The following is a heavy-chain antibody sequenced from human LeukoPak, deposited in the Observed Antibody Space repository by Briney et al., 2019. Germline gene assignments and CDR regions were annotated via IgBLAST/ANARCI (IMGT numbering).Heavy chain of an antibody. CDR1: GFSLSSYA. J-gene: IGHJ4*02. Sequence: GGSLRLSCAASGFSLSSYAMSWVRQAPGKGLEWVSAISSTDAGTYHADSVRGRFTISRDSSKNTLYLRMNSLRAEDAAVYYCAKAPVTSCRGAYCYPFDYWGQGTLVTVSS. CDR3: AKAPVTSCRGAYCYPFDY. D-gene: IGHD2-21*01. CDR2: ISSTDAGT. V-gene: IGHV3-23*01.